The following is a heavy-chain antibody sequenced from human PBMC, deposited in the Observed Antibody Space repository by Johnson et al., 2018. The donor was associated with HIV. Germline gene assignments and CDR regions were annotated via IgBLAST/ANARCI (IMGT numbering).Heavy chain of an antibody. Sequence: QVQLVESGGGVVQPGRSLRLSCAASGFTFSSYAMHWVRQAPGKGLEWVAVISYDGSNQYYADSVRGRFTISRDNSKNTLYLQMNSLRAEDTAVYYCARDKGGIVGYDAFDIWGQGTMVTVSS. J-gene: IGHJ3*02. CDR2: ISYDGSNQ. D-gene: IGHD1-26*01. CDR1: GFTFSSYA. CDR3: ARDKGGIVGYDAFDI. V-gene: IGHV3-30-3*01.